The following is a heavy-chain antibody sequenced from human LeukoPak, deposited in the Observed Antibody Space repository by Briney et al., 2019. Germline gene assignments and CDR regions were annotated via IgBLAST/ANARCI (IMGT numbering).Heavy chain of an antibody. V-gene: IGHV4-39*01. Sequence: SETLSLTCTVSGGSVRTTRYYWAWIRQSPGNGLEWIGSISYFGSAYYRPSLQSRATISTYSSKTQISLTLSSVTATDTALYYCATHDEGSFFESWGQGALVTVS. CDR1: GGSVRTTRYY. J-gene: IGHJ4*02. CDR3: ATHDEGSFFES. D-gene: IGHD3-3*02. CDR2: ISYFGSA.